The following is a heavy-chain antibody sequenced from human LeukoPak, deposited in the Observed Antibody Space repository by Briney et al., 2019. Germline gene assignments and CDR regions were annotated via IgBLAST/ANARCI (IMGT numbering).Heavy chain of an antibody. CDR1: GGSISSYY. J-gene: IGHJ6*02. CDR3: ARGEDFDWLPPDV. D-gene: IGHD3-9*01. Sequence: PSETLSLTCTVSGGSISSYYWSWIRQPPGTGLEWIGYIYYSGSTSYNPSLKSRVIISVDTSKNQFSLKLSSVTAADTTVYYCARGEDFDWLPPDVWGQGTTVTVSS. V-gene: IGHV4-59*01. CDR2: IYYSGST.